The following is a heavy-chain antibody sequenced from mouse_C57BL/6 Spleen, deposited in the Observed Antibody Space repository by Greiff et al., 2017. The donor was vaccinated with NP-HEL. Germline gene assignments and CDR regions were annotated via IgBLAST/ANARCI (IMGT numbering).Heavy chain of an antibody. CDR2: ISSGGDYI. D-gene: IGHD5-1*01. J-gene: IGHJ1*03. CDR1: GFTFSSYA. CDR3: TRDGVRSRYFDV. V-gene: IGHV5-9-1*02. Sequence: EVKLVESGEGLVKPGGSLKLSCAASGFTFSSYAMSWVRQTPEKRLEWVAYISSGGDYIYYADTVKGRFTISRDNARNTLYLQMSSLKSEDTAMYYCTRDGVRSRYFDVWGTGTTVTVSS.